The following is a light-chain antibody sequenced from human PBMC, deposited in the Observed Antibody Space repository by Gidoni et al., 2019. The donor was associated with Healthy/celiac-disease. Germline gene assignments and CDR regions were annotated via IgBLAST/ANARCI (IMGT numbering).Light chain of an antibody. CDR2: GKN. CDR3: NSRDSSGNHLYV. Sequence: SSDLTQDPTVSVAFGQTVRITCQGDSLRNYYASWYQQKPGQAPVLVIYGKNNRPSGIPDRFSGSSSGNTASLTITGAQAEDEADYYCNSRDSSGNHLYVFGTGTKVTVL. CDR1: SLRNYY. V-gene: IGLV3-19*01. J-gene: IGLJ1*01.